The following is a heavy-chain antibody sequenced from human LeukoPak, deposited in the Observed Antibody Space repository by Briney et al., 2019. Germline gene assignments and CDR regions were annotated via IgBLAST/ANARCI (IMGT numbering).Heavy chain of an antibody. J-gene: IGHJ4*02. Sequence: GASVKVSCKASGYTFIGYYMHWVRQAPGQGLDWMGRINLNSGGTKYAQKFQGRVTMARATSITTAYMELSRLRSDDTAVYYCARDSAAAGGLSFDYWGQGTLATVYS. CDR1: GYTFIGYY. D-gene: IGHD6-13*01. CDR3: ARDSAAAGGLSFDY. CDR2: INLNSGGT. V-gene: IGHV1-2*02.